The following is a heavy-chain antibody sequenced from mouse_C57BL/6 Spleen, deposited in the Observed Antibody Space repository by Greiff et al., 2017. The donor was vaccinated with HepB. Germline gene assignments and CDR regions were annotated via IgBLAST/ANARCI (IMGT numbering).Heavy chain of an antibody. D-gene: IGHD1-1*01. CDR2: INPSSGYT. Sequence: VQLQQSGAELARPGASVKMSCKASGYTFTSYTMPWVKQRPGQGLEWIGYINPSSGYTKYNQKFKDKATLTADKSSSTVYMQLSSLTSEDSAVYYCARENYYDGSSPVAYWGQGTLVTVSA. J-gene: IGHJ3*01. CDR3: ARENYYDGSSPVAY. CDR1: GYTFTSYT. V-gene: IGHV1-4*01.